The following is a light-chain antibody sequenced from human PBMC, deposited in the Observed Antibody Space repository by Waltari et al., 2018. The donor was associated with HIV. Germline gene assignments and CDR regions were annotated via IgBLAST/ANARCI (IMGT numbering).Light chain of an antibody. J-gene: IGLJ2*01. CDR1: NSDIGGYNY. Sequence: QSALTQPPSASGSPGQSVTISCTGTNSDIGGYNYVSCYQQHPGKAPKLVISEVTKRPSGVPGRFSGAKSGTTASLTVSGLQAEDEADYYCSSYANKNGFYVVFGGGTRLTVL. CDR3: SSYANKNGFYVV. V-gene: IGLV2-8*01. CDR2: EVT.